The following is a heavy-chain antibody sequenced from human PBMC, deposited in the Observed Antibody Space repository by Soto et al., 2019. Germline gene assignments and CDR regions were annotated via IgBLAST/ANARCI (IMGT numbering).Heavy chain of an antibody. D-gene: IGHD3-3*01. CDR2: IKNKANSYTT. CDR3: TTGDDDFWSGYMSYYYYYGMDV. J-gene: IGHJ6*02. Sequence: GGSLRLSCAASGFTFSDHYMDWVRQAPGKGLEWVGRIKNKANSYTTEYAAPVKGRFIISRDDSKSIAYLQMNSLKTEDTAVYYCTTGDDDFWSGYMSYYYYYGMDVWGQGTTVTVSS. V-gene: IGHV3-72*01. CDR1: GFTFSDHY.